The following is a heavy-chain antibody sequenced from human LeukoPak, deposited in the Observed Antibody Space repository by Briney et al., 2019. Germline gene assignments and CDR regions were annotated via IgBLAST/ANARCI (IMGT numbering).Heavy chain of an antibody. D-gene: IGHD1-26*01. CDR2: IYYSGST. J-gene: IGHJ4*02. CDR1: GGSISSYY. V-gene: IGHV4-59*01. CDR3: ARGEGGRGFDY. Sequence: PSETLSLTCTVSGGSISSYYWSWIRQPPGKGLEWIGYIYYSGSTNYNPSLKSRVTISVDTSKNQFSLKLSSVTAADTAVYYCARGEGGRGFDYWGQGTLVTVSS.